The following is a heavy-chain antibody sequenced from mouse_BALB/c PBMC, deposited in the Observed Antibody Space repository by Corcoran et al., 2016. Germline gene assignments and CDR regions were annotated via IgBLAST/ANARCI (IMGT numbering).Heavy chain of an antibody. J-gene: IGHJ4*01. V-gene: IGHV14-3*02. CDR1: DFKIKDTY. CDR2: IDPANANT. Sequence: ESQLQQSGAELVKPGAPVKVSCTASDFKIKDTYMKWVKQRPEQGLEWIGRIDPANANTIYDPKFQGKATLTADTSSNTAYLQLSSLTSEDTAVYDCSKGGAMDYWGQGTSVTVSS. CDR3: SKGGAMDY.